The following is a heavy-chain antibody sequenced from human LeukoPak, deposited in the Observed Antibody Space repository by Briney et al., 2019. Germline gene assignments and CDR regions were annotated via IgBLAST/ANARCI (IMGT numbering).Heavy chain of an antibody. J-gene: IGHJ3*02. CDR2: IYHSGST. CDR3: ARGRWLQLYDAFDI. CDR1: GGSISSGGYY. D-gene: IGHD5-24*01. Sequence: PSETLSLTCTVSGGSISSGGYYWSWIRQPPGKGLEWIGYIYHSGSTYYNPSLKSRVTISVDRSKNQFSLKLSSVTAADTAVYYCARGRWLQLYDAFDIWGQGTMVTVSS. V-gene: IGHV4-30-2*01.